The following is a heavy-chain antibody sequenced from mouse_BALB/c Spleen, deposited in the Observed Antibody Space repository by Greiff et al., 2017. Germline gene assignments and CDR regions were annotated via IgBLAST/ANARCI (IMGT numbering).Heavy chain of an antibody. V-gene: IGHV14-4*02. D-gene: IGHD4-1*01. CDR3: NAGKLAWFAY. J-gene: IGHJ3*01. Sequence: VQLQQSGAELVRSGASVKLSCTASGFNIKDYYMHWVKQRPEQGLEWIGWIDPENGDTEYAPKFQGKATMTADTSSNTAYLQLSSLTSEDTAVYYWNAGKLAWFAYWGQGTLVTVSA. CDR1: GFNIKDYY. CDR2: IDPENGDT.